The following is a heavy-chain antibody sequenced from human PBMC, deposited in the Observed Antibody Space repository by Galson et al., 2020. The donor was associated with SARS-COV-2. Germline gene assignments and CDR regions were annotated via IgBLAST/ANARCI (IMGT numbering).Heavy chain of an antibody. V-gene: IGHV3-7*01. CDR1: GFTFSDLW. CDR2: IRQDGTET. D-gene: IGHD4-17*01. CDR3: RPGHYGGGD. J-gene: IGHJ4*02. Sequence: QLGESLKISCAASGFTFSDLWMNWVRQAPGKGLEWVANIRQDGTETYYVDSVKGRFIISRDNAKKSLYLQMNGLTVEDTAVYYCRPGHYGGGDWGQGTLVTVSS.